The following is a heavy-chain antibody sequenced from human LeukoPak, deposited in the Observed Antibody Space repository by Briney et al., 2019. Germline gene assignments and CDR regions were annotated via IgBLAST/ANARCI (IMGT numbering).Heavy chain of an antibody. V-gene: IGHV4-34*01. CDR3: ARHGRVAVAGEGLDY. CDR1: GGSFSGYY. CDR2: INHSGST. Sequence: SETLSLTCAVYGGSFSGYYWSWIRQPPGKGLEWIGEINHSGSTNYNPSLKSRVTISVDTSKNQFSLKLSSVTAADTAVYYCARHGRVAVAGEGLDYWGQGTLVTVSS. D-gene: IGHD6-19*01. J-gene: IGHJ4*02.